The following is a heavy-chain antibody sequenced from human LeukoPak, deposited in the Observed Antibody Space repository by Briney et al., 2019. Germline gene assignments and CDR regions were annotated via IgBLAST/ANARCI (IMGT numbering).Heavy chain of an antibody. D-gene: IGHD2-2*01. CDR1: GYSISSGYQ. CDR2: IYHSGSA. J-gene: IGHJ5*02. V-gene: IGHV4-38-2*02. Sequence: SETLSLICGVSGYSISSGYQWAWIRQSPGKGLEWIGSIYHSGSAHYNPSLKSRVTISVETSKNQFSLNMYSMTAADTAVYYCARDPRWLTPDCTSTSCYENYFDPWGQGTLVTVSS. CDR3: ARDPRWLTPDCTSTSCYENYFDP.